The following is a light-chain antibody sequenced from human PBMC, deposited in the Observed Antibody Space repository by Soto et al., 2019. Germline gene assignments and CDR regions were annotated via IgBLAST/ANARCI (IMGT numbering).Light chain of an antibody. CDR3: QQFTTSQWT. Sequence: DIQMTHSPSTLSASEGDRVTISCRASQSVSIWLAWYQQKPGRAPKLLIYKSSILESGVPSRFRGSGSGTEFTLTISSLQPDDFATYYFQQFTTSQWTFGQGTKVDIX. J-gene: IGKJ1*01. CDR1: QSVSIW. V-gene: IGKV1-5*03. CDR2: KSS.